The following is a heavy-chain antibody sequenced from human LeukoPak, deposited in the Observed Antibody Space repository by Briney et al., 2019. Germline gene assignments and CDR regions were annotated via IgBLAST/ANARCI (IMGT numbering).Heavy chain of an antibody. D-gene: IGHD3-22*01. Sequence: GRSLRLSCAASGFTFSSYAMHWVRQAPGKGLEWVAVISYDGSNKYYADSVKGRFTISRDNSKNTLYLQMNSLRAEDTAVYYCARDSSYDSSGYYYFKIYYYYGMDVWGQGTTVTVSS. CDR3: ARDSSYDSSGYYYFKIYYYYGMDV. J-gene: IGHJ6*02. CDR1: GFTFSSYA. V-gene: IGHV3-30-3*01. CDR2: ISYDGSNK.